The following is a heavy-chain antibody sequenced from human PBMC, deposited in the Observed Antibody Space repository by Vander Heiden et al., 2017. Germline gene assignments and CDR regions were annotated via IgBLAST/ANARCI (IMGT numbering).Heavy chain of an antibody. CDR1: GFTFSSYA. D-gene: IGHD1-1*01. V-gene: IGHV3-23*01. Sequence: EVQLLESGGGLVQPGGSLRLSRAASGFTFSSYAMSWVRQAPGKGLEWVSVISGSGGSTYYADSVKGRFTISRDNSKNTLYLQMNSLRAEDTAVYYCAKAYHQLTTYFDYWGQGTLVTVSS. CDR3: AKAYHQLTTYFDY. CDR2: ISGSGGST. J-gene: IGHJ4*02.